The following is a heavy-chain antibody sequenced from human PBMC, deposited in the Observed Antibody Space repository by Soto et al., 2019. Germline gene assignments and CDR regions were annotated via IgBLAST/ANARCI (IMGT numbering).Heavy chain of an antibody. Sequence: PSETLSLTCTVSGGSISSYYWSWVRQPPGKGLEWIGYIYYSGSTNYNPSLKSRVTISVDTSKNQFSLKLSSVTAADTAVYYCARDLGEPYYYGSGMAGYYYYGMDVWGQGTTVTVSS. J-gene: IGHJ6*02. CDR1: GGSISSYY. CDR3: ARDLGEPYYYGSGMAGYYYYGMDV. CDR2: IYYSGST. V-gene: IGHV4-59*01. D-gene: IGHD3-10*01.